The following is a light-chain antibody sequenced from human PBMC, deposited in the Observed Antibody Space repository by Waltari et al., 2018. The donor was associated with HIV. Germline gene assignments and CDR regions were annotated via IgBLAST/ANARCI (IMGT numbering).Light chain of an antibody. V-gene: IGKV4-1*01. J-gene: IGKJ3*01. CDR2: WAS. Sequence: DTVRTQSLDSLVVSLCEWATNNCKSSQSVLYSSSSKNYLAWYQQKPGQSPKLLIYWASTRESGVPDRFSGGGSGTDFTLTISGLQAEDVAVYYCQQYYSLPFTFGPGTKVDIK. CDR1: QSVLYSSSSKNY. CDR3: QQYYSLPFT.